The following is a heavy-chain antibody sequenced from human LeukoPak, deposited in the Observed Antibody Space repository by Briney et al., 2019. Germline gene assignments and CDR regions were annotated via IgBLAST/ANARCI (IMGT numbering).Heavy chain of an antibody. D-gene: IGHD6-13*01. V-gene: IGHV5-51*01. CDR3: ARFPGIAAAAVFFDY. CDR2: IYPGDSDT. Sequence: GESLKISCKGSGYSFTSYWIGWVRQMPGKGLEWMGIIYPGDSDTRYSPSFQGQVTISADKSISTAYLQWSSLKASDTAMYYCARFPGIAAAAVFFDYWGQGILVTVSS. J-gene: IGHJ4*02. CDR1: GYSFTSYW.